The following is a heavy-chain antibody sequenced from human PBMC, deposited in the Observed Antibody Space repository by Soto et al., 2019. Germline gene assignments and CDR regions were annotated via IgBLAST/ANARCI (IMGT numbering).Heavy chain of an antibody. D-gene: IGHD3-22*01. J-gene: IGHJ4*02. CDR2: INPNSGGT. CDR1: GYTFTSYG. V-gene: IGHV1-2*02. Sequence: ASVKVSCKASGYTFTSYGISWVRQAPGQGLEWMGWINPNSGGTNYAQKFQGRVTMTRDTSISTAYMELSRLRSDDTAVYYCATSVASSGYYYFDYWGQGTRVTVSS. CDR3: ATSVASSGYYYFDY.